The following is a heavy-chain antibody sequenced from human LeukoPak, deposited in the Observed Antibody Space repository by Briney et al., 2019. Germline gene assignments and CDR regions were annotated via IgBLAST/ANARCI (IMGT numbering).Heavy chain of an antibody. CDR3: AREFPRGSLFDP. D-gene: IGHD6-6*01. CDR2: ISSSGSTI. Sequence: GGSLRLSCAAAGFTFSDYYMSWIRQAPGKGLEWVSYISSSGSTIYYADSVKGRFTISRDNAKNSLYLQMNSLRAEDTAVYYCAREFPRGSLFDPWGQGTLVTVSS. CDR1: GFTFSDYY. J-gene: IGHJ5*02. V-gene: IGHV3-11*04.